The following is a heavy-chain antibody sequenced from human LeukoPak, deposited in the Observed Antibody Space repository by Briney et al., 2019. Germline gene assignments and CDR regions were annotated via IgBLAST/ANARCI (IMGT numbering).Heavy chain of an antibody. Sequence: PSETLSLTCAVYGGSFSGYYWSWIRQPPGKGLEWIGYIYYSGSTNYNPSLKSRVTISVDTSKNQFSLKLSSVTAADTAVYYCARGGYYGSGSLVPWGQGTLVTVSS. CDR1: GGSFSGYY. D-gene: IGHD3-10*01. CDR2: IYYSGST. CDR3: ARGGYYGSGSLVP. V-gene: IGHV4-59*01. J-gene: IGHJ5*02.